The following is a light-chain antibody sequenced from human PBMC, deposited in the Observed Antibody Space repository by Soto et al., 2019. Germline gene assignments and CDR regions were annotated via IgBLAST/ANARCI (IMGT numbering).Light chain of an antibody. CDR1: INDVGGDNF. Sequence: QSALTQPASVSGSPGQSITISCTGTINDVGGDNFVSWYQQHPGTAPKLIIYEVSNRPSGVSDRFSGSKSGNTASLTIAGLQAEDEADYYCSSYISSTAPYVFGSGSKLTVL. J-gene: IGLJ1*01. V-gene: IGLV2-14*01. CDR3: SSYISSTAPYV. CDR2: EVS.